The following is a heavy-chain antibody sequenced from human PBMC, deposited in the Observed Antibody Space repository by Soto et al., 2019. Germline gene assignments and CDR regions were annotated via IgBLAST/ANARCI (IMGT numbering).Heavy chain of an antibody. J-gene: IGHJ4*02. V-gene: IGHV1-18*01. Sequence: QVQLVQSGAEVKKPGASVKVSCKVSGYTFTSYGISWVRQAPGQGLEWMGWISAYNGNTNYAQKLQGRVTMTTDTSTSTAYMELRSLRSDDTAVYYCARSGKHIVVVVAAPELDYWGQGTLVTVSS. CDR1: GYTFTSYG. D-gene: IGHD2-15*01. CDR3: ARSGKHIVVVVAAPELDY. CDR2: ISAYNGNT.